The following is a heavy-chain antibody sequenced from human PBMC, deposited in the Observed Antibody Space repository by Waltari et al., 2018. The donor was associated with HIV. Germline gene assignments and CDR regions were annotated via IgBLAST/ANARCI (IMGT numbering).Heavy chain of an antibody. V-gene: IGHV3-74*01. D-gene: IGHD1-26*01. CDR2: INSDGSST. Sequence: EVQLVESGGGLVQPGGSLRLSCAVSGLTFGSYWLHWVRQAPGTGLVWVSRINSDGSSTTYADSVKGRFTISRDNAKNTLYLQMNSLRAEDTAVYYCARPGGTYGYWGQGTLVTVSS. CDR1: GLTFGSYW. CDR3: ARPGGTYGY. J-gene: IGHJ4*02.